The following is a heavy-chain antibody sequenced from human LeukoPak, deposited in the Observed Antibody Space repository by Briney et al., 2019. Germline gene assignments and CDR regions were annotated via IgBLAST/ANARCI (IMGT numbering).Heavy chain of an antibody. J-gene: IGHJ4*02. CDR3: ARSGYYYGSGAN. D-gene: IGHD3-10*01. Sequence: GGSLRLSCAASGFTFSDHYMDWVRQAPGKGLEWVGRTRNKANSYTTEYAASVKGRFTISRDDSKNSLYLQMNSLKTEDTAVYYCARSGYYYGSGANWGQGTLVTVSS. CDR1: GFTFSDHY. CDR2: TRNKANSYTT. V-gene: IGHV3-72*01.